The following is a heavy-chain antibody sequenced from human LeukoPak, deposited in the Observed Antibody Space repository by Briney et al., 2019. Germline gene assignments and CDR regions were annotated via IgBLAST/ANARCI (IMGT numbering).Heavy chain of an antibody. CDR1: GFTFSSYA. D-gene: IGHD3-10*01. Sequence: PGGSLRLSCAASGFTFSSYAMSWVRQAPGKGLEWVSAISGSGGSTYYADSVKGRFTISRDNSKNTLYLQMNGLRAEDTAVYYCAKDQSITMVRGVPLPQFYWGQGTLVTVSS. CDR2: ISGSGGST. V-gene: IGHV3-23*01. CDR3: AKDQSITMVRGVPLPQFY. J-gene: IGHJ4*02.